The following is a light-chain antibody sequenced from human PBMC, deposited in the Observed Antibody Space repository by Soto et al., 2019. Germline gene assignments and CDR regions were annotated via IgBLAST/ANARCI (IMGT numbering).Light chain of an antibody. CDR3: QQYVSSPGT. CDR2: GAS. V-gene: IGKV3-20*01. J-gene: IGKJ1*01. CDR1: QSVSSSY. Sequence: EIVLTQSPGTLSLSPGERATLSCRASQSVSSSYLAWYQQKPGQAPRLLIYGASSRATGIPDRFSGSGSGTDVTLTISRLEPEDCAVYYGQQYVSSPGTFGQGTKVEIK.